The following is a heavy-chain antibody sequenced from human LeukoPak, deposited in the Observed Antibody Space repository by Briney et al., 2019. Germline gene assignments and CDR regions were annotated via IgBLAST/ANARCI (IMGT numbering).Heavy chain of an antibody. CDR3: ARGGGSGWDGYFDY. J-gene: IGHJ4*02. Sequence: ASVKVSCKASGYTFTDYYMHWVRQAPGQGLEWMGWLNPNSGNTNYAQKLQGRVTMTTDTSTSTAYMELRSLRSDDTAVYYCARGGGSGWDGYFDYWGQGTLVTVSS. V-gene: IGHV1-18*04. CDR1: GYTFTDYY. CDR2: LNPNSGNT. D-gene: IGHD6-19*01.